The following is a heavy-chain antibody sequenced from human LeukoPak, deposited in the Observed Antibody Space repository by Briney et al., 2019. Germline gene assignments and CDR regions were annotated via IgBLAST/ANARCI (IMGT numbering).Heavy chain of an antibody. Sequence: QPGGSLRLSCAASGFTFSSYAMSWVRQAPGKGLEWVSVIYSGGSTYYADSVKGRFTISRDNSKNTLYLQMNSLRAEDTAVYYCARGENWNEGPFDYWGQGTLVTVSS. D-gene: IGHD1-1*01. CDR1: GFTFSSYA. CDR3: ARGENWNEGPFDY. J-gene: IGHJ4*02. CDR2: IYSGGST. V-gene: IGHV3-53*01.